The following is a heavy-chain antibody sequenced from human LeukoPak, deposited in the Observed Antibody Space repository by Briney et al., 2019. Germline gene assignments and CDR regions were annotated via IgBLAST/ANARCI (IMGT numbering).Heavy chain of an antibody. J-gene: IGHJ5*02. CDR3: AKDWQRLSSTSCYGS. CDR1: GFTFSSYA. CDR2: ISGSGGST. D-gene: IGHD2-2*01. Sequence: GGSLRLSCAASGFTFSSYAMSWVRQAPGKGLEWVSAISGSGGSTYYADSVKGRFTISRDNSKNTLYLQMNSLRAEGTAVYYCAKDWQRLSSTSCYGSWGQGTLVTVSS. V-gene: IGHV3-23*01.